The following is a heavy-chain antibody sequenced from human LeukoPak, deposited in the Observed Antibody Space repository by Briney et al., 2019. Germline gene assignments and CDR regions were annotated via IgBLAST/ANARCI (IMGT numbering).Heavy chain of an antibody. CDR2: ITYSADGT. CDR3: ARTYRDAFDI. V-gene: IGHV3-23*01. CDR1: GFTFSSYA. D-gene: IGHD1-14*01. Sequence: GGSLRLSCAATGFTFSSYAMSWVRQAPGGKGLEWVSTITYSADGTYYADSVKGRFTISRDNSKNTLYLQMNSLRAEDTAVYYCARTYRDAFDIWGQGTMVTVSS. J-gene: IGHJ3*02.